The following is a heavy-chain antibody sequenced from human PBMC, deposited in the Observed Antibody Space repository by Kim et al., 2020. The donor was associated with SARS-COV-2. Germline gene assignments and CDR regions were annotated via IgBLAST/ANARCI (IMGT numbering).Heavy chain of an antibody. CDR3: ARTHEGVREFDD. CDR2: FYSSGIT. D-gene: IGHD3-10*02. CDR1: GSSITSGPYY. Sequence: SETLSLTCSVSGSSITSGPYYWNWIRQPAGKGLEWVGRFYSSGITHYNPSLIGRVTISIDKPKNQFSLRLSSVTAADTAVYYCARTHEGVREFDDWGQGTLVTVSS. J-gene: IGHJ4*02. V-gene: IGHV4-61*02.